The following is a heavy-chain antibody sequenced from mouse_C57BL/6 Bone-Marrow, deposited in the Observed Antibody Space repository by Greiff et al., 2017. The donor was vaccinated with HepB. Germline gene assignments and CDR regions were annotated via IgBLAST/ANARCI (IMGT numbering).Heavy chain of an antibody. V-gene: IGHV1-63*01. Sequence: QVQLQQSGAELVRPGTSVKMSCKASGYTFSNYWIGWAKQRPGHGLEWIGDIYPGGGYTNYNEKFKGKATLTADKSSSTAYMQFSSLTSEDSAIYYCARSDYGSRGGFAYWGQGTLVTVSA. J-gene: IGHJ3*01. CDR1: GYTFSNYW. CDR3: ARSDYGSRGGFAY. D-gene: IGHD1-1*01. CDR2: IYPGGGYT.